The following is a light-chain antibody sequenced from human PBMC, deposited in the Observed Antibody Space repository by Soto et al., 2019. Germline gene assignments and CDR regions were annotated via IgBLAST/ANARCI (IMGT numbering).Light chain of an antibody. Sequence: DIQMSQSPAAMFASVGDRVTITCRASQDISDYLAWFQQKPGKVPKRLIYAASSLQSGVPSRFSGSGSGTEFTLTISSLQPDDFATYYCQHYNSYSEAFGQGTKVDIK. V-gene: IGKV1-17*03. CDR1: QDISDY. J-gene: IGKJ1*01. CDR3: QHYNSYSEA. CDR2: AAS.